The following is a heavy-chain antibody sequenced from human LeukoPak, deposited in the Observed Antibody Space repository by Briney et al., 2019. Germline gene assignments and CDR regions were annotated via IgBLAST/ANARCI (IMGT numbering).Heavy chain of an antibody. J-gene: IGHJ4*02. CDR3: ASPGLAFSRTGELFANYLDF. Sequence: GESLRLSCAASGPTFRSYIIHWVRQAPGKGLEWLAVISYDGRIEYYADAVKGRFTISRDNSKNILYLQMNSLRVEDTAVYYCASPGLAFSRTGELFANYLDFWGQGTLVTVSS. V-gene: IGHV3-30*04. CDR1: GPTFRSYI. CDR2: ISYDGRIE. D-gene: IGHD1-7*01.